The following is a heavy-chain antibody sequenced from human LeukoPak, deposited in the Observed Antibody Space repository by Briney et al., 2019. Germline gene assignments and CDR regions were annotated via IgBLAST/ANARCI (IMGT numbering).Heavy chain of an antibody. V-gene: IGHV6-1*01. CDR2: TYYRSKWYN. D-gene: IGHD3-16*02. CDR3: ARDHPYDYVWRSYRSWAFDI. J-gene: IGHJ3*02. CDR1: GDSVSSNSAA. Sequence: SQTLSLTCAISGDSVSSNSAAWNWIRQSPSRGLEWLGRTYYRSKWYNDYAVSVKSRITINPDTSKNQFSLQLNSVTPEDTAVYYCARDHPYDYVWRSYRSWAFDIWGQGTMVTVSS.